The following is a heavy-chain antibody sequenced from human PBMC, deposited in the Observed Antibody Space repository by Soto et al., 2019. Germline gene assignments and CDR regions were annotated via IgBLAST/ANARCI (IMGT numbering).Heavy chain of an antibody. CDR2: ISSSSSTI. V-gene: IGHV3-48*01. Sequence: EVQLVESGGGLVQPGGSLRLSCAASGFTFSSYSMNWVRQAPGKGLEWVSYISSSSSTIYYADSVKGRFTISRDNAKNLPDLQMNSLRAEDTAVYYFSGDLNHRLFDYWGQGTLVTVSS. CDR3: SGDLNHRLFDY. J-gene: IGHJ4*02. CDR1: GFTFSSYS.